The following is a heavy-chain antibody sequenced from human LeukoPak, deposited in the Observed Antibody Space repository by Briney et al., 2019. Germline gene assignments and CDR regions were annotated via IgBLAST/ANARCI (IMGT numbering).Heavy chain of an antibody. CDR3: ARGRQWLVRNYFDY. J-gene: IGHJ4*02. D-gene: IGHD6-19*01. CDR2: INHSGST. Sequence: PSETLSLTCAVCGGSFSGYYWSWIRQPPGKGLEWIGEINHSGSTNYNPSLKSRVTISVDTSKNQFSLKLSSVTAADTAVYYCARGRQWLVRNYFDYWGQGTLVTVSS. V-gene: IGHV4-34*01. CDR1: GGSFSGYY.